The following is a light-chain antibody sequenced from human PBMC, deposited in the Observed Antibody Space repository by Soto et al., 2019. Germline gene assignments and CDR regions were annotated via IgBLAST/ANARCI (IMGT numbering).Light chain of an antibody. J-gene: IGKJ1*01. CDR2: WTS. CDR3: QQYYTGRT. CDR1: QSLLSNSNKKNY. Sequence: DIVMTQSPDSLTVSLGERATINCKSSQSLLSNSNKKNYLAWYQQKPGQPPKLLIYWTSTRESGVPDRFTGSGSGTDFTLTISSLQAEDVAVYFCQQYYTGRTFGQGTRVESK. V-gene: IGKV4-1*01.